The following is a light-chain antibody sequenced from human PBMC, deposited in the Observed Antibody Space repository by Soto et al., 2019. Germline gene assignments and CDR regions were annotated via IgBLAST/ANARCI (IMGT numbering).Light chain of an antibody. CDR3: QQYGSSPWG. J-gene: IGKJ1*01. CDR1: QSVSSSY. V-gene: IGKV3-20*01. CDR2: DAS. Sequence: EIVLTQSPGTLSLSPGERATLSCRASQSVSSSYLAWYRQKPGQAPRLLIYDASSRATGIPDRFSGSGSGTDFTLTISRLEPEDFAVYYCQQYGSSPWGFGQGTKVEIK.